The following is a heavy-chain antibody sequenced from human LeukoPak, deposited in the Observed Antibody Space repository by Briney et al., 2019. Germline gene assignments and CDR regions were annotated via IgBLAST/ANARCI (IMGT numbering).Heavy chain of an antibody. CDR3: ARVRRADLFDAFDI. CDR2: IIPIFGTA. CDR1: GGTFSSYA. D-gene: IGHD4-23*01. J-gene: IGHJ3*02. V-gene: IGHV1-69*05. Sequence: SVKVSCKASGGTFSSYAIGWVRQAPGQGLEWMGGIIPIFGTADYAQKFQGRVTITTDESTSTAYMELSSLRSEDTAVYYCARVRRADLFDAFDIWGQGTMVTVSS.